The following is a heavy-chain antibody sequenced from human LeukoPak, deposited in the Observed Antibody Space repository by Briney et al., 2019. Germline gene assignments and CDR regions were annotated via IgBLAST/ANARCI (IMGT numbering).Heavy chain of an antibody. D-gene: IGHD6-13*01. J-gene: IGHJ5*02. V-gene: IGHV4-34*01. CDR2: INHSGST. CDR3: ARRRSSSWYTSYDNWFDP. CDR1: GGSFSGYY. Sequence: SETLSLTCAVYGGSFSGYYWGWIRQPPGKGLEWIGEINHSGSTNYNPSLKSRVTISVDTSKNQFSLKLSSVTAADTAVYYCARRRSSSWYTSYDNWFDPWGQGTLVTVSS.